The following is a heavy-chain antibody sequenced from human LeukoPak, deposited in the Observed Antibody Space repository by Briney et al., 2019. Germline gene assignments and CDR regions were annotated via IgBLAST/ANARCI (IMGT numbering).Heavy chain of an antibody. CDR3: TRARGAGPGAHFDY. D-gene: IGHD3-10*01. Sequence: KTGGSLRLSCAASGFTFRDEYMTWIRQAPGKGLEWVSYISNSGSSIFYADSVKGRFTISRDNAKNSLFLQMNSLRAEDTAVYYCTRARGAGPGAHFDYWGQGTLVTVSS. V-gene: IGHV3-11*01. CDR1: GFTFRDEY. CDR2: ISNSGSSI. J-gene: IGHJ4*02.